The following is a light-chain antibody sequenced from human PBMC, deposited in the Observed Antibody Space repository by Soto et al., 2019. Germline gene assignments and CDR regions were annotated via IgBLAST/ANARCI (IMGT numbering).Light chain of an antibody. CDR2: DAS. CDR1: QSVSTR. J-gene: IGKJ1*01. Sequence: DIQMTQSPSSLSASVGDRVGIICRASQSVSTRLARYQQKPGKAPKVLIYDASSWAGGVPSRFTGSGSGTEFTLTINSLQPDDFATYYCQQYSVYWTFGQGTKVDI. CDR3: QQYSVYWT. V-gene: IGKV1-5*02.